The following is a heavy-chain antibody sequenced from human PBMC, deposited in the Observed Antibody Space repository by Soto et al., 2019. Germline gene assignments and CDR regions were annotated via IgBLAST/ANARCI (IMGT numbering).Heavy chain of an antibody. CDR3: AKDLNYDFWSGYAWVYYYGMDV. J-gene: IGHJ6*02. Sequence: QVQLVESGGGVVQPGRSLRLSCAASGFTFSRYGMHWVRQAPGKGLEWVAVISYDGNNKYYEDSVKGRFNISRDNSKNTLYLQMHSLRAEDSAVYYCAKDLNYDFWSGYAWVYYYGMDVWGQGTTVTVSS. CDR1: GFTFSRYG. V-gene: IGHV3-30*18. CDR2: ISYDGNNK. D-gene: IGHD3-3*01.